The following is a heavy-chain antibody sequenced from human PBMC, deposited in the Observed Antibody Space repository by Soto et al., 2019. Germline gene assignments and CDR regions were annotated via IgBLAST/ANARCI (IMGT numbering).Heavy chain of an antibody. J-gene: IGHJ4*02. Sequence: SETLSLTCTVSGGSISSDDYYWSWIRQAPGRGLEWIGYIHSSGSIYYNPSLKSRATMSIDTAGNQFSLKVSSVTVAETAVYYCARDLDGLHDDTSGPFPRPGWGQGTLVTVSS. CDR1: GGSISSDDYY. CDR2: IHSSGSI. D-gene: IGHD3-22*01. CDR3: ARDLDGLHDDTSGPFPRPG. V-gene: IGHV4-30-4*01.